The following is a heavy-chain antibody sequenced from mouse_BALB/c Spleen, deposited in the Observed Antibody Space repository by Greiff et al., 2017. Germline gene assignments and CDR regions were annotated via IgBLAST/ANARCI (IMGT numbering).Heavy chain of an antibody. CDR1: GYAFSSSW. D-gene: IGHD2-10*02. CDR3: ARMSYGNYAGWFAY. J-gene: IGHJ3*01. Sequence: VQLQQSGPELVKPGASVKISCKASGYAFSSSWMNWVKQRPGQGLEWIGRIYPGDGDTNYNGKFKGKATLTADKSSSTAYMQLSSLTSVDSAVYFCARMSYGNYAGWFAYWGQGTLVTVSA. V-gene: IGHV1-82*01. CDR2: IYPGDGDT.